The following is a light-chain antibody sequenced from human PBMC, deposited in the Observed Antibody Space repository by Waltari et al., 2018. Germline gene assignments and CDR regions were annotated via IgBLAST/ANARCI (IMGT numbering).Light chain of an antibody. CDR3: QTWDSSLVV. V-gene: IGLV3-1*01. CDR2: ARD. Sequence: SYDLTQPPSVSVSPGQTVTISCSGHNLGNKYVSWYQQKAGQAPLLVVYARDRRPSGIPERFSASNSDTTATLTISGTQAIDEADYYCQTWDSSLVVFGGGTKLTVL. CDR1: NLGNKY. J-gene: IGLJ2*01.